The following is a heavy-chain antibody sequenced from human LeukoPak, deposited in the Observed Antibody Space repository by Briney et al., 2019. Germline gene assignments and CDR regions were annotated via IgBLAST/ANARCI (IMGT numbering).Heavy chain of an antibody. CDR1: GGSFSGYY. D-gene: IGHD3-10*01. CDR2: INDGGST. J-gene: IGHJ4*02. CDR3: ARGLWFGESRPYYYDY. V-gene: IGHV4-34*01. Sequence: SETLSLTCAVYGGSFSGYYWSWIRQPPGKGLEWIGEINDGGSTNYNPSLKSRVTISVDTSMNQFSLKLSSVTAADTAHYCCARGLWFGESRPYYYDYWGQGNLVTVST.